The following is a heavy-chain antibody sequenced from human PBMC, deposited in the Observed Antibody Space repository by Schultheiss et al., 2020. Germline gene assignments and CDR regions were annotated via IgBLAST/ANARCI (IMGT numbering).Heavy chain of an antibody. J-gene: IGHJ3*02. CDR2: TYYIGST. D-gene: IGHD3-3*02. CDR1: GGSISSGDYY. V-gene: IGHV4-30-4*01. CDR3: ARGAFFTNDAFDI. Sequence: SETLSLTCTVSGGSISSGDYYWSWVRQPPGKGLEWIGYTYYIGSTNYNPSLKSRVTISVDTSKNQFSLKLSYVTAADTAVYYCARGAFFTNDAFDIWGQGTMVTVSS.